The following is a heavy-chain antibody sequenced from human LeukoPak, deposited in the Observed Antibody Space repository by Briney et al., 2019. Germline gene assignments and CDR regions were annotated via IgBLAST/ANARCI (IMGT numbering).Heavy chain of an antibody. CDR1: GGSISSRSYY. J-gene: IGHJ4*02. D-gene: IGHD2-2*01. V-gene: IGHV4-39*01. CDR2: VYFNGHT. CDR3: ARHATSSTSSPFDY. Sequence: PSETLSLTCTVSGGSISSRSYYWGWIRQPPGKGLEWIGSVYFNGHTYYNPSLTSRVTISVDTSKNQFSLKLSSVTAADTAVYYCARHATSSTSSPFDYWGQGTLVTVSS.